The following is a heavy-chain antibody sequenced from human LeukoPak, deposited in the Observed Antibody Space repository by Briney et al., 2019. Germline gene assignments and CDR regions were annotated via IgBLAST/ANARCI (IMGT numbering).Heavy chain of an antibody. V-gene: IGHV4-34*01. J-gene: IGHJ6*03. Sequence: PSETLSLTCAVYGGSFSGYYWSWIRQPPGKGLEWIGEINHSGSTNYNPSLKSRVTISVDTSKNQFSLKLSSVTAADTAVYYCARLSNGYYGSGSYYNTQGYYYYMDVWGKGTTVTISS. CDR3: ARLSNGYYGSGSYYNTQGYYYYMDV. D-gene: IGHD3-10*01. CDR2: INHSGST. CDR1: GGSFSGYY.